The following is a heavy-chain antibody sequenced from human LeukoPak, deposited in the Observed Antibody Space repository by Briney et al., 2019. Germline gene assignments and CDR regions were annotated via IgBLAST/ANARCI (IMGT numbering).Heavy chain of an antibody. CDR2: MSYDGSNE. J-gene: IGHJ4*02. Sequence: GGSLRLSCAASEFTFNSYAMHWVRQPPGKGLEWVAVMSYDGSNEYYADSVKGRFTISRDNSKNTLYLQMNSLRAEDTAVYYCARGARGSGWRVFDIWGQGTLVTVSS. CDR3: ARGARGSGWRVFDI. V-gene: IGHV3-30*04. D-gene: IGHD6-19*01. CDR1: EFTFNSYA.